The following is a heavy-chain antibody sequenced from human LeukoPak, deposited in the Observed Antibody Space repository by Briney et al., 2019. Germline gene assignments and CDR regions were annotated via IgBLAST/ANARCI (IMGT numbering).Heavy chain of an antibody. CDR2: INLDGGDK. V-gene: IGHV3-7*01. D-gene: IGHD4/OR15-4a*01. J-gene: IGHJ4*02. CDR1: GLTLGNYW. CDR3: ARDYDYSLDY. Sequence: GGSLRLSCAASGLTLGNYWMSWVRQAPGKGLEWVANINLDGGDKSYVGSVKGRFTISTDNAKNSLYLQMNSLGAEDTAVYDCARDYDYSLDYWGQGTLVTVSS.